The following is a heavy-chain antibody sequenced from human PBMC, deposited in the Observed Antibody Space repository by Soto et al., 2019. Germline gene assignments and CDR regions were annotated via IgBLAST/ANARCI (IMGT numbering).Heavy chain of an antibody. D-gene: IGHD1-1*01. CDR1: GYTFTNYD. V-gene: IGHV1-8*01. J-gene: IGHJ4*02. Sequence: ASVKVSCKASGYTFTNYDINWVRQATGQGLEWMGWMNPNSGNTGYAQKFQGRVTMTRNTSISTAYMELSGLRSEDTAVYYCARAVRWKGFDYWGQGTLVTVSS. CDR2: MNPNSGNT. CDR3: ARAVRWKGFDY.